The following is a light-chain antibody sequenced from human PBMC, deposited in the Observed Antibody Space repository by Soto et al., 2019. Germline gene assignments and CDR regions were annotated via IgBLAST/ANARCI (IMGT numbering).Light chain of an antibody. V-gene: IGLV2-14*01. CDR2: EVS. CDR1: SSDVGGYNY. CDR3: SSYTSSSTRV. Sequence: QSALTQPASVSGSPGQSITISCTGTSSDVGGYNYVSWYQQHPGKAPKLMIYEVSNRASGVSNRFSGSKSGNTASLTISGLQAEDEADDYCSSYTSSSTRVFGGGTKLTVL. J-gene: IGLJ3*02.